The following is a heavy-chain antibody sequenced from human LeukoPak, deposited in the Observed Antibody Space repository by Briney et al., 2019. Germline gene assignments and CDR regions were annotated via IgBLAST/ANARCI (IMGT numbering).Heavy chain of an antibody. Sequence: GGSLRLSCAASGFTFSSYGMHWVRQAPGKGLEWVAFIRYDGSNKYYADSVKGRFTISRDNSKNTLYLQMNSLRAEDTAVYYCAKDDPVSGSHPNWFDPWGQGTLVTVSS. CDR3: AKDDPVSGSHPNWFDP. CDR1: GFTFSSYG. V-gene: IGHV3-30*02. D-gene: IGHD1-26*01. CDR2: IRYDGSNK. J-gene: IGHJ5*02.